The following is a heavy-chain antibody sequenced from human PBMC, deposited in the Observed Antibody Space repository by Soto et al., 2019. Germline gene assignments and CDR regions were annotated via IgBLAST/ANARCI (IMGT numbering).Heavy chain of an antibody. Sequence: PGGSLRLSCAASGFTFSSYSMNWVRQAPGKGLEWVSSISSSRSYIYYADSVKGRFTIFGDNAKNSLYLQMNSLRAEDTAVYYCARDHFAGDFWSGYYSQRDKKDYWGQRTLVTVSA. CDR2: ISSSRSYI. V-gene: IGHV3-21*01. D-gene: IGHD3-3*01. CDR1: GFTFSSYS. CDR3: ARDHFAGDFWSGYYSQRDKKDY. J-gene: IGHJ4*02.